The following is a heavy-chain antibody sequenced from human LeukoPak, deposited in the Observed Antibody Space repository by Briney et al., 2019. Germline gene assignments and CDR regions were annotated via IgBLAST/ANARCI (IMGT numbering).Heavy chain of an antibody. D-gene: IGHD1-26*01. J-gene: IGHJ4*02. CDR3: AKDKEGATGY. CDR1: GFTFSSYA. V-gene: IGHV3-23*01. Sequence: PGGSLRLSCAASGFTFSSYAMSWVRQAPGKGLEWVSSISGSGGRTYYADSAKGRFTISRDDSKNTLYLQMNSLRAEDTAVYYCAKDKEGATGYWGQGTLVTVSS. CDR2: ISGSGGRT.